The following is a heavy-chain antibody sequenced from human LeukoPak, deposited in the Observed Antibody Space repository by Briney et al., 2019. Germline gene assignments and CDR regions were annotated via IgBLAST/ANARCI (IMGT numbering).Heavy chain of an antibody. V-gene: IGHV1-69*04. Sequence: SVKVSCKASAGTFSSYATSWVRQAPGQGLEWLGRIIPILGIANYAQKFQGRVTITADKSTSTAYMELSSLRSEDTAVYYCARDLSGMATIRYFDYWGQGTLVTVSS. J-gene: IGHJ4*02. D-gene: IGHD5-24*01. CDR3: ARDLSGMATIRYFDY. CDR2: IIPILGIA. CDR1: AGTFSSYA.